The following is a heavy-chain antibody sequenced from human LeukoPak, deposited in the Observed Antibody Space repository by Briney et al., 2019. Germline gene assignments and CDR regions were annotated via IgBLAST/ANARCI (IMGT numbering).Heavy chain of an antibody. V-gene: IGHV3-21*01. J-gene: IGHJ4*02. Sequence: PGGSLRLSCAASGFTFSSYAMSWVRQAPGKGLEWVSSISSSSSYIYYADSVKGRFTISRDNAKNSLYLQMNSLRAEDTAVYYCARAGHRGSGFDYWGQGTLVTVSS. CDR3: ARAGHRGSGFDY. CDR2: ISSSSSYI. CDR1: GFTFSSYA. D-gene: IGHD6-19*01.